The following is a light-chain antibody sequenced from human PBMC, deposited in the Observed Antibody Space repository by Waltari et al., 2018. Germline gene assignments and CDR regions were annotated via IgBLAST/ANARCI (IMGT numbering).Light chain of an antibody. Sequence: QSVLTQPPPVSEAPRQRVTISCSGTSSNIANNGVNWYQQFPGPAPRLLVYQDDMVPSGVSDRFSGSKSGTSASLAISGLQSEDEADYYCAAWDDSLNGWVFGGGTKLTVL. CDR2: QDD. V-gene: IGLV1-36*01. J-gene: IGLJ3*02. CDR3: AAWDDSLNGWV. CDR1: SSNIANNG.